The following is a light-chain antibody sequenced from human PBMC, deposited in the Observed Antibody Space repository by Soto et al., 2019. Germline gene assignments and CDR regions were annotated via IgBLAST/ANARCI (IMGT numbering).Light chain of an antibody. J-gene: IGLJ1*01. Sequence: QSALTQPASVSGSPGQSIAISCTGTSSDVGGYSYVSWYQQQPGKAPTLVISDVSNQPSGVSDRFSGSKSGNTASLTISGLQTEDEADYYCASYTTSSTYVFGTGTKVTVL. V-gene: IGLV2-14*01. CDR1: SSDVGGYSY. CDR2: DVS. CDR3: ASYTTSSTYV.